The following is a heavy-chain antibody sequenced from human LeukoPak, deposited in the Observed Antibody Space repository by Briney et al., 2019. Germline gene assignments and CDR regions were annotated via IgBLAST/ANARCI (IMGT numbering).Heavy chain of an antibody. D-gene: IGHD7-27*01. V-gene: IGHV3-74*01. CDR2: INSGGSGT. CDR1: GFAFSSNW. Sequence: GGSLRLSCAASGFAFSSNWMHWVRQTPGKGLVWVSRINSGGSGTSYADSVEGRFTISRDNAKNTLYLQMNSLKGEDTAVYYCATSLGPLTEYWGQGTLVTVFS. CDR3: ATSLGPLTEY. J-gene: IGHJ4*02.